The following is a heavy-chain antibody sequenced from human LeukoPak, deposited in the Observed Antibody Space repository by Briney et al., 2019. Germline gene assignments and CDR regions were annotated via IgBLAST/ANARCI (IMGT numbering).Heavy chain of an antibody. CDR1: GFTFIDSQ. V-gene: IGHV3-11*01. CDR3: MTRGYTVVTLCDY. CDR2: ISFFGSSM. D-gene: IGHD2-21*02. Sequence: PGGSLRLSCAGSGFTFIDSQMSWIRQAPGKGLEWVSYISFFGSSMYYADSVKGRFTISRDNAKNLVFLQMNSLRAEDTGVYYCMTRGYTVVTLCDYWGRGTLVTVSS. J-gene: IGHJ4*02.